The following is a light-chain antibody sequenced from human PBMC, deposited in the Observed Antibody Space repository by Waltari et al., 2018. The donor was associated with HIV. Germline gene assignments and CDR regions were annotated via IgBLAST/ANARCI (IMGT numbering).Light chain of an antibody. CDR2: EVS. J-gene: IGLJ1*01. CDR1: SSDVRSYNL. V-gene: IGLV2-23*02. CDR3: CSYAGSGDV. Sequence: QSALTQPASVSGSPGQSITISCTGTSSDVRSYNLVSWYQQHPGKAPKLMIYEVSKRPSGVSNRFSGSKSGNTASLTISGLQAEDEADYYCCSYAGSGDVFGTGTKVTVL.